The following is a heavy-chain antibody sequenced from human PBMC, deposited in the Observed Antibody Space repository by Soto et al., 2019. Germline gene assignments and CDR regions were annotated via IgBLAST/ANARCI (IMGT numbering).Heavy chain of an antibody. Sequence: QVQLQESGPGLVKPSQTLSLTCTVSGGSISSGGYYWSWIRQHPGKGLEWIGYIYYSGSTYYNPSLKSRVTISVDTSKNQFSLKLSSVTAADTAVYYCARFGYGDYGYYYGMDVWGQGTTVTVSS. CDR1: GGSISSGGYY. CDR2: IYYSGST. V-gene: IGHV4-31*03. CDR3: ARFGYGDYGYYYGMDV. J-gene: IGHJ6*02. D-gene: IGHD4-17*01.